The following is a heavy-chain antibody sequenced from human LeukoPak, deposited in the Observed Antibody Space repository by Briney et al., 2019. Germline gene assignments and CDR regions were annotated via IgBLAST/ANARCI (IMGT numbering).Heavy chain of an antibody. Sequence: GGSLRLSCAASGFTFSSYAMHWVREAPGKGLEGVAVISYDGSNKYYADSVKGRFTISRDNAKNSLYLQMNSLRAEDTAVYYCARDRDGTAYYPLDFRGQGTLVTVSS. CDR1: GFTFSSYA. CDR3: ARDRDGTAYYPLDF. J-gene: IGHJ4*02. CDR2: ISYDGSNK. D-gene: IGHD3-22*01. V-gene: IGHV3-30-3*01.